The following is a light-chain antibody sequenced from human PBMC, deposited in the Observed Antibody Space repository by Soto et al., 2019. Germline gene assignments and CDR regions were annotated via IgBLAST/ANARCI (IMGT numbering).Light chain of an antibody. V-gene: IGLV2-14*01. J-gene: IGLJ2*01. Sequence: QSALTQPASVSGSPGQSITISCTGTSSDVGGYNYVSWYQQHPGKAPKLMIYDVTNRPSGVSNRFSGSKSGNTASLTISGLQAEVEADYYCNSYTSSSTLVFGGGTKVTVL. CDR3: NSYTSSSTLV. CDR2: DVT. CDR1: SSDVGGYNY.